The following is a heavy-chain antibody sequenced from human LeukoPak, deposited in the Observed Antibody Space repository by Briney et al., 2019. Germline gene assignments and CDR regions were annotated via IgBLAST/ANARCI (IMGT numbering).Heavy chain of an antibody. CDR2: ISSSGGST. V-gene: IGHV3-23*01. J-gene: IGHJ4*02. CDR3: AKDSSGWYFVLDY. Sequence: GGSLRLSCAASGFTFSSSAMSWVRQVPGKGLEWVSGISSSGGSTNYADSVRGRFTISRDNSKNTLYLQMNSLRAEDTAVYYCAKDSSGWYFVLDYWGQGTLVTVPS. D-gene: IGHD6-19*01. CDR1: GFTFSSSA.